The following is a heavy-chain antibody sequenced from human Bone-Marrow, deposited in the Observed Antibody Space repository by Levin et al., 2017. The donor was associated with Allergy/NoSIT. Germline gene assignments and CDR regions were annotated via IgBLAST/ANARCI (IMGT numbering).Heavy chain of an antibody. Sequence: PGGSLRLSCAASGFTVSSNYMSWVRQAPGKGPEWVSVIYSGGSTYYADSVKGRFTISRDNSKNTLYLQMNSLRAEDTAVYYCARGWFGELLSHGGQGTLVTVSS. CDR1: GFTVSSNY. CDR2: IYSGGST. J-gene: IGHJ4*02. V-gene: IGHV3-53*01. D-gene: IGHD3-10*01. CDR3: ARGWFGELLSH.